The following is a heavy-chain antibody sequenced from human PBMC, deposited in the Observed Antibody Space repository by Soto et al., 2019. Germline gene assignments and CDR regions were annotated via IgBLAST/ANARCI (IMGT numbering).Heavy chain of an antibody. CDR2: ISGSDGST. CDR1: GFSFSSYA. D-gene: IGHD6-13*01. J-gene: IGHJ4*02. Sequence: EVQLLESGGGLVQPGGSLRLSCVASGFSFSSYAMSWVRQAPGEGLEWVSVISGSDGSTYYADSVKGRFTISRDDSKNTLYLQMNSLRAEDTAVYYYARDRERDAWYEDYWGQGTLVTVSS. CDR3: ARDRERDAWYEDY. V-gene: IGHV3-23*01.